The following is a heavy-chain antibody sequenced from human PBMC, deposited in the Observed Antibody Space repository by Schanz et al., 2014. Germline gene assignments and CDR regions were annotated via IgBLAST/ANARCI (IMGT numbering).Heavy chain of an antibody. V-gene: IGHV3-23*01. Sequence: EVQLLESGGGLVQPGGSLRLSCAASGFTFSSYAMSWVRQAPGKGLEWVSAINTGVNTYYADSVRGRFTMSRDNSKNTLYLQMNSLRAGDAAVYYCARRLRAAAGGAFDYWGQGTLVAVSS. CDR3: ARRLRAAAGGAFDY. D-gene: IGHD6-13*01. J-gene: IGHJ4*02. CDR2: INTGVNT. CDR1: GFTFSSYA.